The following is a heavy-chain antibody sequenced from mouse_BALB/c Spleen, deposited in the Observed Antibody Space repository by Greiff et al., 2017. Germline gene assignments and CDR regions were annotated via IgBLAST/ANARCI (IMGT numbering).Heavy chain of an antibody. V-gene: IGHV5-17*02. CDR3: ARSRYGNYEGFAY. CDR1: GFTFSSFG. J-gene: IGHJ3*01. CDR2: ISSGSSTI. D-gene: IGHD2-1*01. Sequence: EVKLVESGGGLVQPGGSRKLSCAASGFTFSSFGMHWVRQAPEKGLEWVAYISSGSSTIYYADTVKGRFTISRDNPKNTLFLQMTSLRSEDTAMYYCARSRYGNYEGFAYWGQGTLVTVSA.